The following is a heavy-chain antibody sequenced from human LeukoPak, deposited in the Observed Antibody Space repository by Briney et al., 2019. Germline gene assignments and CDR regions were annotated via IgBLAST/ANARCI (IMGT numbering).Heavy chain of an antibody. Sequence: GGSLRLSCAASGFTFSSYWMHWVRQAPGKGLVWVSRINSDGSSTSYADSVKGRFTVSRDNAKNTLYLQMNSRRAEDTAVYYCARATGSYYSLGYWGQGTLVTVSS. J-gene: IGHJ4*02. CDR2: INSDGSST. D-gene: IGHD1-26*01. CDR1: GFTFSSYW. CDR3: ARATGSYYSLGY. V-gene: IGHV3-74*01.